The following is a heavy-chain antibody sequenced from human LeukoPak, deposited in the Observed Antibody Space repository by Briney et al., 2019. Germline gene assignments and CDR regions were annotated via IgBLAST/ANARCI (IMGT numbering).Heavy chain of an antibody. CDR3: ARVGYYDSSGYGGAFDI. CDR2: ISYDGSNK. D-gene: IGHD3-22*01. Sequence: GGSLRLSCAASGFTFSSYAMHWVRRAPGKGLGWVAVISYDGSNKYYADSVKGRFTISRDNSKNTLYLQMNSLRAEDTAVYYCARVGYYDSSGYGGAFDIWGQRTMVTVSS. CDR1: GFTFSSYA. V-gene: IGHV3-30-3*01. J-gene: IGHJ3*02.